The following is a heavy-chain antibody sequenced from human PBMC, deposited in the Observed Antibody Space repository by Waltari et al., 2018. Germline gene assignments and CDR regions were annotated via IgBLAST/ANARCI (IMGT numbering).Heavy chain of an antibody. J-gene: IGHJ6*02. V-gene: IGHV3-33*05. Sequence: QVHVVESGGGVVQPGGSLRLSCAASGFARGNYGMHWVRQAPGKGLEWVAVIQYDGSIKNYADSVKGRFTISRENSKNTLYLEMKSLRAEDTAVYYCAREYSRICFHALDGWGQGTAVTVSS. D-gene: IGHD6-13*01. CDR2: IQYDGSIK. CDR3: AREYSRICFHALDG. CDR1: GFARGNYG.